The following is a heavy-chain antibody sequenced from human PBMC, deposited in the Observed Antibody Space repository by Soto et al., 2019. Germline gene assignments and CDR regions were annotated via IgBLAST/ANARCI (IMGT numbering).Heavy chain of an antibody. CDR1: GYTFNTYG. D-gene: IGHD3-22*01. J-gene: IGHJ6*02. CDR2: ISAHDGNT. V-gene: IGHV1-18*01. CDR3: ARIHITMMESVVSDYYYGLDV. Sequence: GASVKVSCKAYGYTFNTYGISWVRQAPGQGLEWMGCISAHDGNTDYAQKFQGRVTMTTDTSTNTAYMEVRSLRSDDTAVYYCARIHITMMESVVSDYYYGLDVWGQGTKVTVSS.